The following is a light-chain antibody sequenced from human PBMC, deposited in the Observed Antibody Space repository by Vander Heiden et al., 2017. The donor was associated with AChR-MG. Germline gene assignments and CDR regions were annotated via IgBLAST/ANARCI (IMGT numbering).Light chain of an antibody. CDR2: DVS. Sequence: QSALTQPDSVSGSPGQSITISCTGTSSDVGGYNYVSWYQQHPGKAPKLMIYDVSNRPSGVSNRFSGSKSGNTASLTISGLQAEDEADYYCSSYTSSSTGVFGTGTKVTVL. V-gene: IGLV2-14*03. J-gene: IGLJ1*01. CDR3: SSYTSSSTGV. CDR1: SSDVGGYNY.